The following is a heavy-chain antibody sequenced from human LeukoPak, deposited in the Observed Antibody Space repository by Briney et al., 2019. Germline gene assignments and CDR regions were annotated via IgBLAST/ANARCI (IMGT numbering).Heavy chain of an antibody. CDR2: IYHSGST. J-gene: IGHJ5*02. CDR1: GYSISSGYY. Sequence: PSETLSLTCTVSGYSISSGYYWGWIRQPPGKELEWIGSIYHSGSTYYSPSLKSRVTISVDTSKNQFSLKLSSVTAADTAVYYCARSGYYYGSGSYWFDPWGQGTLVTVSS. CDR3: ARSGYYYGSGSYWFDP. V-gene: IGHV4-38-2*02. D-gene: IGHD3-10*01.